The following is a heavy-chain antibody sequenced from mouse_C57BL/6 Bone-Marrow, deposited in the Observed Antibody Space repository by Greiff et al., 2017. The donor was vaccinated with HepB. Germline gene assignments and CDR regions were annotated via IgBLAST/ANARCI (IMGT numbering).Heavy chain of an antibody. CDR2: IYPRSGNT. V-gene: IGHV1-81*01. CDR1: GYTFTSSG. D-gene: IGHD1-1*01. CDR3: ARSGVYYYGSTWFAY. J-gene: IGHJ3*01. Sequence: QVQLQQSGAELARPGASVKLSCKASGYTFTSSGISWVKQRTGQGLEWIGEIYPRSGNTYYNEKFKGKATLTADKSSSTAYMELRSLTYEDSAVYFCARSGVYYYGSTWFAYWGQGTLVTVSA.